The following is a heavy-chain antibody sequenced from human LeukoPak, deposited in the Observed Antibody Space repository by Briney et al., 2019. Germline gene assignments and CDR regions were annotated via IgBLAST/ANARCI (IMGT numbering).Heavy chain of an antibody. CDR1: GGSISSGGYY. D-gene: IGHD2-15*01. J-gene: IGHJ4*02. V-gene: IGHV4-30-2*01. CDR3: AREYCSGGSCSPFDY. CDR2: IYHSGST. Sequence: PSETLSLTCTVSGGSISSGGYYWSWIRQPPGKGLEWIGYIYHSGSTYYNPSLKSRVTISVDRSKNQFSLKLSSVTAADTAVYYCAREYCSGGSCSPFDYWGQGTLVTVSS.